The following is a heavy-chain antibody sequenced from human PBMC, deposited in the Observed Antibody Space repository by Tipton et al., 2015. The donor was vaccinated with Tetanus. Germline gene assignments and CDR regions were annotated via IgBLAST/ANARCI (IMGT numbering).Heavy chain of an antibody. V-gene: IGHV4-34*01. CDR1: GGSFTDFY. CDR2: INHSGTA. Sequence: TLSLTCAVSGGSFTDFYWSWIRQVPGQGLVWIGEINHSGTANKNPSLKSRVTISLDTSKNQFSLSLSSVTAADTAVYYCATTADNWFDPWGQGTLVTVSS. CDR3: ATTADNWFDP. J-gene: IGHJ5*02. D-gene: IGHD1-1*01.